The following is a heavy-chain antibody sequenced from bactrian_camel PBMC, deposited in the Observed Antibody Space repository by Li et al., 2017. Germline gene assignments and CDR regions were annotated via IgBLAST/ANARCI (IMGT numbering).Heavy chain of an antibody. CDR2: IETDATTT. J-gene: IGHJ6*01. V-gene: IGHV3S1*01. D-gene: IGHD4*01. CDR3: AADRVVQATSWIVHCLTDDYKT. Sequence: VQLVESGGGSVQTGGSLTLSCTYTYPSHCMAWFRQAPGKEREAVAGIETDATTTYADSVKGRFTISKDSAKDTLHLHMTSLKVEDTAMYYCAADRVVQATSWIVHCLTDDYKTWGQGTQVTVS. CDR1: TYPSHC.